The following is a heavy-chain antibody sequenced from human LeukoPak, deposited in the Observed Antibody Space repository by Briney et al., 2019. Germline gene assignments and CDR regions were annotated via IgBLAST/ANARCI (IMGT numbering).Heavy chain of an antibody. CDR2: IYSGGST. D-gene: IGHD6-13*01. CDR3: ARDFGSSWYLSNWFDP. V-gene: IGHV4-4*07. Sequence: SETLSLTCTVSGGSISSYYWSWIRQPAGKGLEWIGRIYSGGSTNYNPSLKSRVTISVDTSKNRFSLKLSSVTAADTAVYYCARDFGSSWYLSNWFDPWGQGTLVTVSS. J-gene: IGHJ5*02. CDR1: GGSISSYY.